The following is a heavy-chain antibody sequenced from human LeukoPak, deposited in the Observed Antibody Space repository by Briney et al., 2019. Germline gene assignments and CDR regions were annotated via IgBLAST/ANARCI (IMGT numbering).Heavy chain of an antibody. CDR1: GGTFSSYA. V-gene: IGHV1-69*06. Sequence: SVMVSCKASGGTFSSYAISWVRQAPGQGLEWMGGIIPIFGTANCAQKFQGRVTITADKSTSTAYMELSSLRSEDTAVYYCAREADGSNAFDIWGQGTMVTVSS. J-gene: IGHJ3*02. CDR2: IIPIFGTA. CDR3: AREADGSNAFDI. D-gene: IGHD4-23*01.